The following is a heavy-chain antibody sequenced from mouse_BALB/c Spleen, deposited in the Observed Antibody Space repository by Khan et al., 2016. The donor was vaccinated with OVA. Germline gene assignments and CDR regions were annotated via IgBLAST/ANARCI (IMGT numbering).Heavy chain of an antibody. Sequence: EVQLQVSGPGLVKPSQSLSLTCTVTGYSIPSDYAWNWLRQFPGNKLEWMGYIGYSGSTSYNPSLKSRISITRDTSKNQVFLQLNSVTTEDTATYSCARLGPGFAYWGQGTLVTVSA. V-gene: IGHV3-2*02. J-gene: IGHJ3*01. CDR3: ARLGPGFAY. CDR1: GYSIPSDYA. CDR2: IGYSGST.